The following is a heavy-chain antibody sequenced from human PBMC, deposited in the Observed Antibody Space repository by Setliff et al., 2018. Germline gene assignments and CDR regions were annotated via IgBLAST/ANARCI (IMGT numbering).Heavy chain of an antibody. V-gene: IGHV4-59*08. Sequence: SETLSLTCTVSGGSISSYYWSWIRQPPGKGLEWIGYIYYSGGTNYNPSLKSRVTISVDTSKNQFSLKLSSVTAADTAVYYCARRVTAAGGSFFYGWFDPWGQGTRVTVSS. CDR3: ARRVTAAGGSFFYGWFDP. D-gene: IGHD2-2*01. CDR2: IYYSGGT. CDR1: GGSISSYY. J-gene: IGHJ5*02.